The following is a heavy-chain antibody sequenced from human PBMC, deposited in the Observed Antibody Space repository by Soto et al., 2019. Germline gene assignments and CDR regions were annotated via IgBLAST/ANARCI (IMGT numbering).Heavy chain of an antibody. D-gene: IGHD1-1*01. CDR1: GGTFSSYA. CDR2: IIPIFGTA. CDR3: ARDPLERPPDYYYGMDV. J-gene: IGHJ6*02. V-gene: IGHV1-69*12. Sequence: QVQLVQSGAEVKKPGSSVKVSCKASGGTFSSYAISWVRQAPGQGLEWMGGIIPIFGTANYAQKFQGRVTITAXXYXSXXYRELSSLRSEDTAVYYCARDPLERPPDYYYGMDVWGQGTTVTVSS.